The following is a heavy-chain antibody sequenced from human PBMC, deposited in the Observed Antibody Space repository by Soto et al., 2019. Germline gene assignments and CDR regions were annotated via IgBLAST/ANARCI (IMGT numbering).Heavy chain of an antibody. CDR2: INHSGST. V-gene: IGHV4-34*01. J-gene: IGHJ6*02. Sequence: PSETLSLTCAVYGGSFSGYYLSWIRQPPGKGLEWIGEINHSGSTNYNPSLKSRVTISVDTSKNQFSLKLSSVTAADTAVYYCARRVRCGFRRYCSGVSGMDVWGQGTTVTVSS. CDR3: ARRVRCGFRRYCSGVSGMDV. CDR1: GGSFSGYY. D-gene: IGHD2-15*01.